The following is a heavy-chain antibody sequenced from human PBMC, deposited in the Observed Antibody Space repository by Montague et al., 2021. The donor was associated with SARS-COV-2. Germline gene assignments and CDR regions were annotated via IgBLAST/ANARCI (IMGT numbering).Heavy chain of an antibody. V-gene: IGHV2-70*01. Sequence: PALVKPTQTLTLTCTFSGFSLSTSGMCVGWIRQPPGKALEWLAXXXWXXXKYXSTSLKTRLTTSKDTSKNQVVLTMTNMDPVDTATYYCARRRYGSGSYYLDYWGQGTLVTVSS. CDR1: GFSLSTSGMC. D-gene: IGHD3-10*01. CDR2: XXWXXXK. J-gene: IGHJ4*02. CDR3: ARRRYGSGSYYLDY.